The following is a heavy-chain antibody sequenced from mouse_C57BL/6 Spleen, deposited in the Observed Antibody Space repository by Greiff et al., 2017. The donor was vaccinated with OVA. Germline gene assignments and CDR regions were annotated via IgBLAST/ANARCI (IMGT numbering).Heavy chain of an antibody. CDR1: GFNIKNTY. Sequence: EVKLMDSVAELVRPGASVKLSCTASGFNIKNTYMHWVKQRPEQGLEWIGRIDPANGNTKYAPKFQGKATITADTSSNTAYLQLSSLTSEDTAIYYCARYHYGYDEYFDVWGTGTTVTVSS. D-gene: IGHD2-2*01. J-gene: IGHJ1*03. V-gene: IGHV14-3*01. CDR3: ARYHYGYDEYFDV. CDR2: IDPANGNT.